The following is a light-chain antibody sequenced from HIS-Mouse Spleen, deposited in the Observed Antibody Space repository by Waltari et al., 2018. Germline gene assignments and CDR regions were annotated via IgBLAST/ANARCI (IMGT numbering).Light chain of an antibody. J-gene: IGLJ3*02. Sequence: QSALTQPASVSGSPGQSNTISCTGTSSAVGRYNLVSWYQQHPGKAPKLMIYEGSKRPSGVSNRFSGSKSGNTASLTISGLQAEDEADYYCCSYAGSSTWVFGGGTKLTVL. CDR2: EGS. CDR1: SSAVGRYNL. V-gene: IGLV2-23*01. CDR3: CSYAGSSTWV.